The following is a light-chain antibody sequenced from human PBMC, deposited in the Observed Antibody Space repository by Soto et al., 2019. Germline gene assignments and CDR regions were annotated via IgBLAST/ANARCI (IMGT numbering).Light chain of an antibody. CDR3: CSHAGSSTHV. J-gene: IGLJ1*01. CDR2: EGS. CDR1: SSDVGSYNL. V-gene: IGLV2-23*01. Sequence: QSALTQPASVSGSPGRSITISCTGTSSDVGSYNLVSWYQQHPGKAPKLMIYEGSKRPSGVSNRFSGSKSGNTASLTVSGLHAEDEADYYCCSHAGSSTHVFGTGTKLTVL.